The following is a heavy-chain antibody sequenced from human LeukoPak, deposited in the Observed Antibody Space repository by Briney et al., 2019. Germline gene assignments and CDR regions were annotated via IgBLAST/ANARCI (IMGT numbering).Heavy chain of an antibody. CDR2: IASDGSST. CDR3: ARGRPHGNDY. Sequence: GGSLRLSCAASGFTFSSYWMNWVRQAPGKGLMWVSRIASDGSSTTYADSVKGRFSISRDNAKNTLYLQMNSLRVEDTAVYYCARGRPHGNDYWGQGTLVTVSS. CDR1: GFTFSSYW. V-gene: IGHV3-74*01. J-gene: IGHJ4*02. D-gene: IGHD4-23*01.